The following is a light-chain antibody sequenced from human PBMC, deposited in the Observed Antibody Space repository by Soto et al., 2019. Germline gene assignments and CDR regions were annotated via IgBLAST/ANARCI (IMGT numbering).Light chain of an antibody. CDR1: QTVSSNF. Sequence: EIVLTQSPGPLSLSPGERATLSCRASQTVSSNFLAWYQQKPGQAPRLLIYGASSRATGIPDRFSGSGSGTDFTLTISRLEPEDFAVYYCQQYGSSAGIFTFGPGTKVDI. CDR3: QQYGSSAGIFT. V-gene: IGKV3-20*01. J-gene: IGKJ3*01. CDR2: GAS.